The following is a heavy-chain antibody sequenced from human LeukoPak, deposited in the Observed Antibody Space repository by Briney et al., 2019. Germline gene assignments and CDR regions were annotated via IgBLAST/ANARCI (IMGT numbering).Heavy chain of an antibody. CDR2: IYYSGST. Sequence: KPSETLSLTCTVSGGSISSYYWSWIRQPPGKGLGWIGYIYYSGSTNYNPSLKSRVTISVDTSKNQFSLKLSSVTAADTAVYYCAALPFSSNWFDPWGQGTLVTVSS. V-gene: IGHV4-59*01. J-gene: IGHJ5*02. CDR3: AALPFSSNWFDP. CDR1: GGSISSYY. D-gene: IGHD2-15*01.